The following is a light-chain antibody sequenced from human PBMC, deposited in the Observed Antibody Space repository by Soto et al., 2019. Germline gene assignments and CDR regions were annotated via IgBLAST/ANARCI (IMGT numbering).Light chain of an antibody. Sequence: DIQMTQAPSILSAIVAARVTITCRASQSISSWLAWYQQKPGKAPRLLIYDASTLESGVPLRFSGSGSGTEFTLTISSLQPDDVATYYCQQYNNFRWTFGQGTKVDIK. CDR3: QQYNNFRWT. J-gene: IGKJ1*01. V-gene: IGKV1-5*01. CDR1: QSISSW. CDR2: DAS.